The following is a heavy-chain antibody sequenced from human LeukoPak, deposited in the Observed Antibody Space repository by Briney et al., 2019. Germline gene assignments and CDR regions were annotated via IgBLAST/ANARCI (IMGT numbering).Heavy chain of an antibody. CDR3: ARGEYYYDSSGYYKNWFDP. D-gene: IGHD3-22*01. CDR1: GGSISSGGYS. CDR2: IYHSGST. Sequence: SQTLSLTCAVSGGSISSGGYSWSWIRQPPGKGLEWIGYIYHSGSTYYNSSLKSRVTISVDRSKNQFSLKLSSVTAADTAVYYCARGEYYYDSSGYYKNWFDPWGQGTLVTVSS. V-gene: IGHV4-30-2*01. J-gene: IGHJ5*02.